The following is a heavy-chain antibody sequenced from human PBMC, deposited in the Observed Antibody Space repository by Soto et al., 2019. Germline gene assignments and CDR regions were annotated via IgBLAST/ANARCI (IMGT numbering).Heavy chain of an antibody. D-gene: IGHD4-17*01. CDR2: IKSKTDGGTT. Sequence: PGGSLRLSCAASGFTFSNAWMNWVRQAPGKGLERVGRIKSKTDGGTTDYAAPVKGRFTISRDDSKNTLYLQMNSLKTEDTAVYYCTTDQLTPTTVTYYYYYGMDVWGQGTTVTVSS. V-gene: IGHV3-15*07. CDR3: TTDQLTPTTVTYYYYYGMDV. J-gene: IGHJ6*02. CDR1: GFTFSNAW.